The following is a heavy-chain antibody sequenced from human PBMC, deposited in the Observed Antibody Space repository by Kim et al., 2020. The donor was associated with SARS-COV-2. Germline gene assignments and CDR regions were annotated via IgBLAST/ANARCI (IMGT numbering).Heavy chain of an antibody. CDR1: GYTFSSYA. Sequence: ASVKVSCKASGYTFSSYALYWVRQAPGQGLEWMGWINPINGNANYALKLQGRFTITRDTSASTIYMELSSLRSEDTAVYYCAREGHSNDSLGCEFWGQGALVTVSS. CDR3: AREGHSNDSLGCEF. D-gene: IGHD5-12*01. J-gene: IGHJ4*02. CDR2: INPINGNA. V-gene: IGHV1-3*01.